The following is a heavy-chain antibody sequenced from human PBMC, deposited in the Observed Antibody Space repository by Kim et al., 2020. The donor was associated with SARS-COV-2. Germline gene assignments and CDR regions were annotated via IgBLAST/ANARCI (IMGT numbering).Heavy chain of an antibody. Sequence: ASVKVSCKASGYTFTGYYMHWVRQAPGQGLEWMGRINPNSGGTNYAQKFQGRVTMTRDTSISTAYMELSRLRSDDTAVYYCARAPFRSGRDIVVVPAAITDYYYYYGMDVCGQGTTVTVSS. D-gene: IGHD2-2*01. V-gene: IGHV1-2*06. J-gene: IGHJ6*02. CDR2: INPNSGGT. CDR1: GYTFTGYY. CDR3: ARAPFRSGRDIVVVPAAITDYYYYYGMDV.